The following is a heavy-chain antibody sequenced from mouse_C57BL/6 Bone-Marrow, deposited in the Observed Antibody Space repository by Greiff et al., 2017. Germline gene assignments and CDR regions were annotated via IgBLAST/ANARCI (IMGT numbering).Heavy chain of an antibody. J-gene: IGHJ3*01. CDR3: ARQRLRAWFAY. D-gene: IGHD1-1*01. V-gene: IGHV5-6*01. CDR2: ISSGGSYT. Sequence: EVKVVESGGDLVKPGGSLKLSCAASGFTFSSYGMSWVRQTPDKRLEWVATISSGGSYTYYPDSVKGRFTISRDNAKNTLYLQMSSLKSEDTAMYYCARQRLRAWFAYWGQGTLVTVSA. CDR1: GFTFSSYG.